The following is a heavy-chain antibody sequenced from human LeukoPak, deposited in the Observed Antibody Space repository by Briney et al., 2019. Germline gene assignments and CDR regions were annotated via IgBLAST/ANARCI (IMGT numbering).Heavy chain of an antibody. Sequence: GGSLRLSCVASGFTLRNAWMSWVRQAPGKGLEWVSAISGSGGTTFYADSVKGRFTISRDNSKNTLYLQVNSLRAADTARYYCAKVKEMSTILPQFHYWGQGTLVTVSS. V-gene: IGHV3-23*01. CDR3: AKVKEMSTILPQFHY. CDR2: ISGSGGTT. CDR1: GFTLRNAW. J-gene: IGHJ4*02. D-gene: IGHD5-24*01.